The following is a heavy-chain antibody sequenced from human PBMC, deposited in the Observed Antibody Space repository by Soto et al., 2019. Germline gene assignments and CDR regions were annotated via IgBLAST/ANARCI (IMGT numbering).Heavy chain of an antibody. CDR3: ARASGESYPGSRVFDS. CDR2: ILNTGGDT. D-gene: IGHD3-10*01. CDR1: GFTFSSYA. Sequence: LRLSCAASGFTFSSYAMTWVRQAPGKGLEWVSVILNTGGDTLYADSVKGRFTISRDNSKDTLYLQMNILRVEDTAIYYCARASGESYPGSRVFDSWGQGTRVTVSS. V-gene: IGHV3-23*01. J-gene: IGHJ4*02.